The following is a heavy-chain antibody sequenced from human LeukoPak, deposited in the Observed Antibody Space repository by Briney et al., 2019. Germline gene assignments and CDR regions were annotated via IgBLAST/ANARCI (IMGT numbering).Heavy chain of an antibody. CDR1: GFTFSNYA. D-gene: IGHD3-22*01. CDR3: ARGQFRLHSYDGSTFDY. CDR2: ISYDGRNK. Sequence: PGGSLRLSCAASGFTFSNYAMHGVRQAPGKGLEGVAVISYDGRNKQYADSAKGRFTISRDNSKNTLYLQTNSLRAEDTAVYYCARGQFRLHSYDGSTFDYWGQGTLVSVSS. V-gene: IGHV3-30*04. J-gene: IGHJ4*02.